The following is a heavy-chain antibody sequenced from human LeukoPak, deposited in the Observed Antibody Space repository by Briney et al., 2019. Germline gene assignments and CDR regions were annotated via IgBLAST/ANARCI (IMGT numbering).Heavy chain of an antibody. V-gene: IGHV3-23*01. J-gene: IGHJ4*02. D-gene: IGHD3-10*01. CDR1: GGSISSYY. CDR3: AKGGSRGITMIRGVIIAPYYFDF. Sequence: ETLSLTCTVSGGSISSYYWSWIRQPPGKGLEWVSAISGSAGSTYYADSVKGRFTISRDNSKNTLYLQMNSLTAEDTAVYYCAKGGSRGITMIRGVIIAPYYFDFWGQGTLVSVSS. CDR2: ISGSAGST.